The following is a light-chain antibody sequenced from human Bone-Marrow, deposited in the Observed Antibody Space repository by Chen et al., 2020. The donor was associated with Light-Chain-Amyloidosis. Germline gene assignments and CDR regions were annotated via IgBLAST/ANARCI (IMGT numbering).Light chain of an antibody. CDR1: SSDVGVYNY. J-gene: IGLJ3*02. Sequence: QSALTQPPSASGSPGQSVTISCTGTSSDVGVYNYVSWYQQHPGKAPKLMIYEVSKRPSGVPGRFSGSKWGNTAAPTVSGLQADVEADYYCSSFAGSDNPLLFGGGTKLTVL. V-gene: IGLV2-8*01. CDR3: SSFAGSDNPLL. CDR2: EVS.